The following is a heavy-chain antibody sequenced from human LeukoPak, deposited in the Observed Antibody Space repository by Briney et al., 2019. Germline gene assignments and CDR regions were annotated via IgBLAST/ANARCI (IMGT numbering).Heavy chain of an antibody. J-gene: IGHJ6*03. D-gene: IGHD2-21*02. CDR3: VKDMGVTYHFYYMGV. CDR1: GFTFSTYG. Sequence: GGSLRLSCAASGFTFSTYGMHWVRQAPGKGLEWVAFIRYDGSSKYYADSVKGRFTISRDNSKNTLYLQMNSLRAEDTAVYFCVKDMGVTYHFYYMGVWGKGTTVTVSS. CDR2: IRYDGSSK. V-gene: IGHV3-30*02.